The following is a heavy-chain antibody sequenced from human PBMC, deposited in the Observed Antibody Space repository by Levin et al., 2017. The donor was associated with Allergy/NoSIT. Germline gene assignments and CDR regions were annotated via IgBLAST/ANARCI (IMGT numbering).Heavy chain of an antibody. J-gene: IGHJ6*03. CDR1: GFTFDVYA. CDR3: AKRRTTVPTPGPMDV. D-gene: IGHD4-17*01. Sequence: PGGSLRLSCAASGFTFDVYAMTWLRQTPGKGLEWVATIRGSGDTTYYADSVRGRFTISRDNSKNMLYLQMNGLRVDDTAVYYCAKRRTTVPTPGPMDVWGKGATVTVS. V-gene: IGHV3-23*01. CDR2: IRGSGDTT.